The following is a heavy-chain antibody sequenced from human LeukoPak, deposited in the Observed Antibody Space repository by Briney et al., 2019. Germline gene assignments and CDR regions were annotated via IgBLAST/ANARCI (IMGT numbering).Heavy chain of an antibody. D-gene: IGHD3-10*01. CDR3: ARWVVRGVRGRYFDY. CDR2: ISWNGATT. CDR1: GFTFADYA. J-gene: IGHJ4*02. Sequence: GRSLRLSCAASGFTFADYAMHWVRQAPGKGLEWVSGISWNGATTGYADSVKGRFTISRDNAKNSLYLQMNSLRAEDTAVYYCARWVVRGVRGRYFDYWGQGTLVTVSS. V-gene: IGHV3-9*01.